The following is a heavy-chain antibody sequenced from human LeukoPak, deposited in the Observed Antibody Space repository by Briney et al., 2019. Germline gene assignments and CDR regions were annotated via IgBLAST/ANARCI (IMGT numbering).Heavy chain of an antibody. D-gene: IGHD1-7*01. J-gene: IGHJ6*02. CDR1: GGSISSYY. V-gene: IGHV4-4*07. CDR3: ARDSKPLAGTTVDYGMDV. Sequence: QSSETLSLTCTVSGGSISSYYWSWIRQPAGKGLEWIGRIYTSGSTNYNPSLKSRVTMSVDTSKNQFSLKLSSVTAADTAVYYCARDSKPLAGTTVDYGMDVWGQGTTVTVSS. CDR2: IYTSGST.